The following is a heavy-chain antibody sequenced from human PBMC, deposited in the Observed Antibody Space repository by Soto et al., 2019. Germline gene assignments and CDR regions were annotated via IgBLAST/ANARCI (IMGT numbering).Heavy chain of an antibody. CDR3: AKDIVAWVYYGMDV. V-gene: IGHV3-23*01. D-gene: IGHD5-12*01. Sequence: PGGSLRLSCAAPGFTFSSYAMSWVRQAPEKGLEWVSAISGSGGSTYYADSVKGRFTISRDNSKNTLYLQMNSLRAEDTAVYYCAKDIVAWVYYGMDVWGQGTTVTVSS. J-gene: IGHJ6*02. CDR2: ISGSGGST. CDR1: GFTFSSYA.